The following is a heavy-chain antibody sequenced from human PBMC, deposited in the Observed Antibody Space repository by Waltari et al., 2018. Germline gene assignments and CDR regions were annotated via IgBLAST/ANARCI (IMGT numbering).Heavy chain of an antibody. V-gene: IGHV4-38-2*01. J-gene: IGHJ3*02. CDR2: SYHSGRT. CDR1: GYSISSGYY. CDR3: ARIKEMATMDNSDDAFDI. D-gene: IGHD5-12*01. Sequence: QVQLQESGPGLVKPSETLSLTCAVSGYSISSGYYWGWIRQPPGKGLEWIGSSYHSGRTYYNPALKSRFIISVDTSKNQFSLKLSSVTAADTAVYYCARIKEMATMDNSDDAFDIWGQGTMVTVSS.